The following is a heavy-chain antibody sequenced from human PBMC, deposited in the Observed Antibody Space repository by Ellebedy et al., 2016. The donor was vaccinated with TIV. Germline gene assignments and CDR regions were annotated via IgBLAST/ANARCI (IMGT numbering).Heavy chain of an antibody. CDR2: IDPNSGGT. V-gene: IGHV1-2*02. CDR3: ATYSVDCLPIWLLQH. Sequence: AASVKVSCKASGYNFIGYYIHWVRQAPGQGPAWMGWIDPNSGGTDYAQKFQGRVTLTRDTSISTAYMELSRLPSDDTAVYYCATYSVDCLPIWLLQHWGQGTLVTVSS. J-gene: IGHJ1*01. CDR1: GYNFIGYY. D-gene: IGHD2-15*01.